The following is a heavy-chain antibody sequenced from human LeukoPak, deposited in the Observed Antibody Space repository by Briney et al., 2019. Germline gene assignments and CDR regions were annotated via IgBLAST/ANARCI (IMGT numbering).Heavy chain of an antibody. J-gene: IGHJ4*02. V-gene: IGHV7-4-1*02. CDR3: ARARYRSKMSCCSDS. Sequence: ASVKVSCKASGGTFSGYAINWVRQAPGRGLEWMGWINTNTGNPTYAQGFTGRFVFSLDTSVSTAYLQISSLRAEDTAVYYCARARYRSKMSCCSDSWGQGTLVTVSS. D-gene: IGHD2-2*01. CDR2: INTNTGNP. CDR1: GGTFSGYA.